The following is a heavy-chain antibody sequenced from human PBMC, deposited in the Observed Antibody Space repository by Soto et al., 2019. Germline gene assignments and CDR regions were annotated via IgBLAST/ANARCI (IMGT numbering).Heavy chain of an antibody. CDR3: ARVDRDSTGYSNWFDP. D-gene: IGHD3-22*01. CDR1: GCSVSIISYY. Sequence: PSETLSLTCTVSGCSVSIISYYWSWIRQPPGKGLEWIGYIFYSGSTNYNPSLKSRVTISIDTSKNQFSLKLTSVTAADTAVYYCARVDRDSTGYSNWFDPWGQGTLVTVSS. CDR2: IFYSGST. J-gene: IGHJ5*02. V-gene: IGHV4-61*01.